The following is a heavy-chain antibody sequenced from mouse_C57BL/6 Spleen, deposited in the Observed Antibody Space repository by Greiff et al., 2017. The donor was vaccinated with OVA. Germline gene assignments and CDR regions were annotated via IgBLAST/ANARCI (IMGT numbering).Heavy chain of an antibody. Sequence: QVQLKQSGAELARPGASVKMSCKASGYTFTSYTMHWVKQRPGQGLEWIGYINPSSGYTKYNQKFKDKATLTADKSSSTAYMQLSSLTSEDSAVYYCARCPSWYFDVWGTGTTVTVSS. CDR3: ARCPSWYFDV. V-gene: IGHV1-4*01. J-gene: IGHJ1*03. CDR1: GYTFTSYT. CDR2: INPSSGYT.